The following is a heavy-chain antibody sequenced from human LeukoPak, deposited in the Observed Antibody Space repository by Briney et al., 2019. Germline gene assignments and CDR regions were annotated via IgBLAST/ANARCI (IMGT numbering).Heavy chain of an antibody. Sequence: PGGSLRLSCAASGFTFSSYGMHWVRQAPGKGLEWVAVIWYDGSNKYYADSVKGRFTISRDNSKNPLYLQMNSLRAEDTAVYYCARDLITMVRGVMDYWGQGTLVTVSS. CDR1: GFTFSSYG. CDR3: ARDLITMVRGVMDY. V-gene: IGHV3-33*01. CDR2: IWYDGSNK. D-gene: IGHD3-10*01. J-gene: IGHJ4*02.